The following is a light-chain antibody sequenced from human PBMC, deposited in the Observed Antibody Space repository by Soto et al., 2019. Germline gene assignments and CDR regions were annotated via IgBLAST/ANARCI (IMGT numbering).Light chain of an antibody. V-gene: IGKV1-13*02. CDR3: QQFNSYPPLLT. CDR2: DAS. J-gene: IGKJ4*01. CDR1: QGISSA. Sequence: AIQLTQSPSSLSASVGDRVTITCRASQGISSALAWYQQKPGKAPKLLIYDASSLESGVPSRFSGSGSGTDFTLTISSLQPEDFATYYFQQFNSYPPLLTFGGGTKVEIK.